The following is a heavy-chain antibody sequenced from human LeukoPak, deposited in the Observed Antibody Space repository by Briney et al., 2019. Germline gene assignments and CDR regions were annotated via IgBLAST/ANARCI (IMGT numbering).Heavy chain of an antibody. CDR1: GFTFSSYW. V-gene: IGHV3-74*01. CDR3: ARMEYSYGSDSEY. CDR2: INSDGSST. D-gene: IGHD5-18*01. J-gene: IGHJ4*02. Sequence: GGSLRLSCVASGFTFSSYWMHWVRQAPGKGLVWVSRINSDGSSTSYADSVKGRFTISRDNAKNTLYPQMNSLRAEDTAVYYCARMEYSYGSDSEYWGQGTLVTVSS.